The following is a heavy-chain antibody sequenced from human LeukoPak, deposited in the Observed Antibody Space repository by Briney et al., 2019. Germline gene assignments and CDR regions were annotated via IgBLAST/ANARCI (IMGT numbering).Heavy chain of an antibody. CDR1: GGSIGSGGYY. J-gene: IGHJ3*02. D-gene: IGHD3-22*01. V-gene: IGHV4-31*03. Sequence: SQTLSLTCTVSGGSIGSGGYYWSWLRQHPGKGLEWIGYIYYSGSAYYNPSLKSRVTISVDTSKNQFPLKLSSLTAADTAVYYCAREGDSSGYYRDCAFDIWGQGTMVTVSS. CDR3: AREGDSSGYYRDCAFDI. CDR2: IYYSGSA.